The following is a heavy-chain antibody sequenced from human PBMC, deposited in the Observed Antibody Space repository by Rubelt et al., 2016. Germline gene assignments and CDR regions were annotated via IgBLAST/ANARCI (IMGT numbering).Heavy chain of an antibody. V-gene: IGHV1-2*02. D-gene: IGHD2-21*01. J-gene: IGHJ4*02. CDR3: ATGALIESSNLRRAFFLRPFDY. CDR1: GYTFTGYY. CDR2: INPNSGGT. Sequence: AEVKKPGASMKVSCKASGYTFTGYYMHWVRQAPGQGLEWMGWINPNSGGTNYAQKFQGRVTMTEDTSTDTAYMELSSLRSEDTAVYYCATGALIESSNLRRAFFLRPFDYWGQGTLVTVSS.